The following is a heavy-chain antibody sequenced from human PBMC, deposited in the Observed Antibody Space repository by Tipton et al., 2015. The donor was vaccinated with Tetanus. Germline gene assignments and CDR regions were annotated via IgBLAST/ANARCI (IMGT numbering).Heavy chain of an antibody. J-gene: IGHJ4*02. CDR3: AREVSAAGHFDS. Sequence: GLVKPSQTLSLTCAISGDSVSSNTMAWNWIRQSPSRGLEWLGRTYYRSKWFNDYAVSLRGRITVNADTSRNQFSLQLSSVTAADTAIYYCAREVSAAGHFDSWGQGTLVTVSS. D-gene: IGHD6-13*01. V-gene: IGHV6-1*01. CDR2: TYYRSKWFN. CDR1: GDSVSSNTMA.